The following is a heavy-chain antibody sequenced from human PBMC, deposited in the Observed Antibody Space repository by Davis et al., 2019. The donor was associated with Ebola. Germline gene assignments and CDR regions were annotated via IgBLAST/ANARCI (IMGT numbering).Heavy chain of an antibody. CDR1: GGSISSSSYY. V-gene: IGHV4-61*01. CDR3: ARGGRDGYKYYYYYYGMDV. Sequence: SETLSLTCTVSGGSISSSSYYWSWIRQPPGKGLEWIGYIYYSGSTNYNPSLKSRVTISVDTSKNQFSLKLSSVTAADTAVYYCARGGRDGYKYYYYYYGMDVWGQGTTVTVSS. D-gene: IGHD5-24*01. CDR2: IYYSGST. J-gene: IGHJ6*02.